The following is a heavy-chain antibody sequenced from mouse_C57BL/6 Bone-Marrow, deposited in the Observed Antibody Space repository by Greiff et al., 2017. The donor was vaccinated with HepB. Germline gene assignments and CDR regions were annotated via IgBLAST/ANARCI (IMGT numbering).Heavy chain of an antibody. J-gene: IGHJ1*03. V-gene: IGHV5-15*04. CDR2: ISNLAYSI. D-gene: IGHD1-1*01. CDR1: GFTFSDYG. CDR3: ARRDYGSSWYFDV. Sequence: EVKVEESGGGLVQPGGSLKLSCAASGFTFSDYGMAWVRQAPRKGPEWVAFISNLAYSIYYADTVTGRFTISRENAKNTLYLEMSSLRSEDTAMYYCARRDYGSSWYFDVWGTGTTVTVSS.